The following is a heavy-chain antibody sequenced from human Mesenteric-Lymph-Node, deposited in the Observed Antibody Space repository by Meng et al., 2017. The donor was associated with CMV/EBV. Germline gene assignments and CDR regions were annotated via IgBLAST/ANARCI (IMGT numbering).Heavy chain of an antibody. CDR1: GFTFDNYE. J-gene: IGHJ4*02. Sequence: GSLRLSCAASGFTFDNYEMNWIRQPPGKGLEWIGEINHSGSTNYNPSLKSRVTISVDTSKNQFSLKLSSVTAADTAVYYCARGGSRVVIDYWGQGTLVTVSS. V-gene: IGHV4-34*01. D-gene: IGHD3-22*01. CDR2: INHSGST. CDR3: ARGGSRVVIDY.